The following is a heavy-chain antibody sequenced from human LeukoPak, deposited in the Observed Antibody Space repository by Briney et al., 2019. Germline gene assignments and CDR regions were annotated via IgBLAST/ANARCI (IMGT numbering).Heavy chain of an antibody. D-gene: IGHD3-10*01. CDR3: ARGEGMGSWDYGSARIENWFDP. CDR2: FDPEDGET. J-gene: IGHJ5*02. V-gene: IGHV1-24*01. Sequence: ASVKVSCKVSGYTLTELSMHWVRQAPGKGLEWMGGFDPEDGETIYAQKFQGRVTMTEDTSTDTAYMELSSLRSEDTAVYYCARGEGMGSWDYGSARIENWFDPWGQGTLVTVSS. CDR1: GYTLTELS.